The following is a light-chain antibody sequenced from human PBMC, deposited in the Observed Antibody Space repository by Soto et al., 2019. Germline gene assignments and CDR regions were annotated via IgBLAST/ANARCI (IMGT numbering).Light chain of an antibody. V-gene: IGKV3-15*01. CDR2: CAS. CDR3: QQYNNWPLA. Sequence: PGERATLSCRASQSVSSYLSWYQQKPGQAPRLLIYCASTRATGIPARFSGSGSGTEFTLTISSLLSEDFEVYYCQQYNNWPLAFGQGTKVDIK. J-gene: IGKJ1*01. CDR1: QSVSSY.